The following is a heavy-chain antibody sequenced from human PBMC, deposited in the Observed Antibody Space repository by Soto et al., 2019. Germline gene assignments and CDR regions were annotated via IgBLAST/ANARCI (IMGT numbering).Heavy chain of an antibody. Sequence: QEQLVESGGGVVQPGRSLRLSCAASGFTLSRFGVRWVRQAPGKGLEWVAVNRHDGSKTSFIDSVKGRFTISRDNHRNEVVLQMDSLRADDTAVYRCARDFITGATYSGPSYYHMDVWGRGTTVTVSS. CDR2: NRHDGSKT. J-gene: IGHJ6*01. V-gene: IGHV3-33*01. CDR1: GFTLSRFG. CDR3: ARDFITGATYSGPSYYHMDV. D-gene: IGHD1-20*01.